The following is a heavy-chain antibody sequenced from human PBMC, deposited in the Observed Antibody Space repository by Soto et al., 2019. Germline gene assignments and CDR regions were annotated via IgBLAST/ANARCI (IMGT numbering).Heavy chain of an antibody. V-gene: IGHV4-34*01. CDR1: GGSFSGHS. Sequence: SETLSLTCAVYGGSFSGHSWTWMRQSPGKGLEWIGDINHSGRVNYSPSLKSRVTISLDTSKNQFSLTLSAVTAADTAMYYCSTRAYDTNGYYRFDPWGQGTLVTVSS. CDR3: STRAYDTNGYYRFDP. CDR2: INHSGRV. D-gene: IGHD3-22*01. J-gene: IGHJ5*01.